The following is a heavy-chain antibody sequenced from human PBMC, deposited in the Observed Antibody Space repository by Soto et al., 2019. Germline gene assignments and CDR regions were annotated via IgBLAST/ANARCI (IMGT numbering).Heavy chain of an antibody. CDR1: GFTFSSYW. CDR3: ERVWSDFWSGPTKLYYVDY. J-gene: IGHJ4*02. V-gene: IGHV3-7*05. D-gene: IGHD3-3*01. Sequence: EVQLVESGGGLVQPGGSLRLSCAASGFTFSSYWMSWVRQAPGKGLEWVANIKQDGSEKYYVDSVKGRFTISRDNARTSLYLQMNSLRVKDTAVYYCERVWSDFWSGPTKLYYVDYWGQGTLVT. CDR2: IKQDGSEK.